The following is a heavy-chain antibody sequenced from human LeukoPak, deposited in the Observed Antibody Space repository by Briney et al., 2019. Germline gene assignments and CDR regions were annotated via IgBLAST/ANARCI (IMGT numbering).Heavy chain of an antibody. J-gene: IGHJ2*01. CDR1: GYTFTNYD. Sequence: ASVKVSCKASGYTFTNYDINWVRQAPGKGLEWMGGFDPEDGETIYAQKFQGRVTMTEDTSTDTAYMELSSLRSEDTAVYYCATAGEVFYWYFDLWGRGTLVTVSS. V-gene: IGHV1-24*01. D-gene: IGHD3-16*01. CDR2: FDPEDGET. CDR3: ATAGEVFYWYFDL.